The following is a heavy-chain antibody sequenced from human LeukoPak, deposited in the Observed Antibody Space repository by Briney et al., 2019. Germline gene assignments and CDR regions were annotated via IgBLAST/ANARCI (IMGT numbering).Heavy chain of an antibody. J-gene: IGHJ4*02. Sequence: AQTLSVTCTVSAGSISSSYWSWVRQPPGNWRECIGYISYGGNTNYTPSLKSRVTISVDTSKTQFSLKLSSVSAADTAVYYCASGHQRDGYTSSDYWGQGTLVTVSS. CDR3: ASGHQRDGYTSSDY. V-gene: IGHV4-59*12. D-gene: IGHD5-24*01. CDR2: ISYGGNT. CDR1: AGSISSSY.